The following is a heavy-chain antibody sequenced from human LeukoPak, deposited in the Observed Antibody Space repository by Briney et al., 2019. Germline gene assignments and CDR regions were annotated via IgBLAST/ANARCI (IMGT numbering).Heavy chain of an antibody. J-gene: IGHJ5*02. V-gene: IGHV4-31*11. CDR2: IYNSGST. D-gene: IGHD3-22*01. CDR3: AREADYYDSSGYIGFDP. Sequence: SETLSLTCAVSGGSINSSGYYWRWIRQHPGKGLEWIGYIYNSGSTSYNPSLKSRVTISVDTSKNQFSLKLSSVTVADTAVYYCAREADYYDSSGYIGFDPWGQGTLVTVSS. CDR1: GGSINSSGYY.